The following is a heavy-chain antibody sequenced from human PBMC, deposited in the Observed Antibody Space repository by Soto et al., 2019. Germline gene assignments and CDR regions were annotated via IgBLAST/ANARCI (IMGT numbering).Heavy chain of an antibody. CDR2: ISGYNGDT. CDR3: AKNGQPPYYYYGMDV. Sequence: QGQLVQSGGEVKKPGASVKVSCKASGYTFTRYGISWVRQAPGQGLEWMGWISGYNGDTKYAQKVQGGVTMTVDTSTTTAYMELRSLTSDDRAVYYCAKNGQPPYYYYGMDVWGQGTPVTVSS. J-gene: IGHJ6*02. V-gene: IGHV1-18*01. D-gene: IGHD2-8*01. CDR1: GYTFTRYG.